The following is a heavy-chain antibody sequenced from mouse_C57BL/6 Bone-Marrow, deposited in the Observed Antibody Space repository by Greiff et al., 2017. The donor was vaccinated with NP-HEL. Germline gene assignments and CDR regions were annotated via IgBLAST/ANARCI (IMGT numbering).Heavy chain of an antibody. Sequence: QVQLKQSGAELVKPGASVKISCKASGYAFSSYWMNWVKQRPGKGLEWIGQIYPGDGDTNYNGKFKGKATLTAEKSSRTAYMQLSSLTSEDAAVYFCAREGLRYAMDYWGQGTSVTVSS. V-gene: IGHV1-80*01. CDR1: GYAFSSYW. D-gene: IGHD2-4*01. CDR2: IYPGDGDT. J-gene: IGHJ4*01. CDR3: AREGLRYAMDY.